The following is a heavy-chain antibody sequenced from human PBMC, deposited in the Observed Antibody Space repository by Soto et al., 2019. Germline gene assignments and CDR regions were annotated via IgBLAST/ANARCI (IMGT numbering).Heavy chain of an antibody. D-gene: IGHD2-21*01. CDR2: ISWNSGSI. Sequence: GGSLRLSCAASGFTFDDYAMHWVRQAPGKGLEWVSGISWNSGSIGYADSVKGRFTISRDNAKNSLYLQMNSLRAEDTALYYCAKDSMVKLYYYYYMDVWGKGTTVTVSS. CDR3: AKDSMVKLYYYYYMDV. CDR1: GFTFDDYA. V-gene: IGHV3-9*01. J-gene: IGHJ6*03.